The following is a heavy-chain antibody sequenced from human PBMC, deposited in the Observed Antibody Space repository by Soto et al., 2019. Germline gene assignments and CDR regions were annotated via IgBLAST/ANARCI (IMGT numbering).Heavy chain of an antibody. Sequence: PSETLSLTCAAYGGSFSGYYWSWIRQPPGKGLEWVGEINHSGSTNYNPSLKSRVTISVDTSKNQFSLNLSSVTAADTAVYYGARPVAYSGSYSDFWGQGTLVTVSS. CDR3: ARPVAYSGSYSDF. CDR2: INHSGST. CDR1: GGSFSGYY. V-gene: IGHV4-34*01. J-gene: IGHJ4*02. D-gene: IGHD1-26*01.